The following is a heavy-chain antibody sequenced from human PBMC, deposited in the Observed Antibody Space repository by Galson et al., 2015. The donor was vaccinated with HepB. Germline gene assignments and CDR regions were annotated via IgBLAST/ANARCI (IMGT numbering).Heavy chain of an antibody. D-gene: IGHD6-13*01. V-gene: IGHV3-13*01. Sequence: SLRLSCAASGFTFSSYDMHWVRQATGKGLEWVSAIGTAGDTYYPGSVKGRFTISRENAKNSLYLQMNSLRAGDTAVYYCARSGGPPGYSSSWFQYYYYYMDVWGKGTTVTVSS. CDR2: IGTAGDT. CDR1: GFTFSSYD. J-gene: IGHJ6*03. CDR3: ARSGGPPGYSSSWFQYYYYYMDV.